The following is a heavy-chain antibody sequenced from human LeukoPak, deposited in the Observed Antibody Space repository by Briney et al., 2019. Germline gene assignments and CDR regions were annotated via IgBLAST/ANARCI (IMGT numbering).Heavy chain of an antibody. D-gene: IGHD6-19*01. CDR3: AREGYSSGWYLDY. J-gene: IGHJ4*02. CDR1: GLTFSRYA. CDR2: VSTSGGST. V-gene: IGHV3-23*01. Sequence: GSLRLSCAASGLTFSRYAMSWVRQAPGKGLEWVSGVSTSGGSTYYADSVKGRFTISRHNSKNTLYLQMNSLRAEDTAVYYCAREGYSSGWYLDYWGQGTLVTVSS.